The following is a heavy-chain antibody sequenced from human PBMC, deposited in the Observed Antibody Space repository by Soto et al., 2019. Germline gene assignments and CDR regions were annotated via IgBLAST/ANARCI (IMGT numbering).Heavy chain of an antibody. CDR2: IKSKTAGGTT. J-gene: IGHJ6*02. CDR1: GVTFSNAW. D-gene: IGHD3-9*01. V-gene: IGHV3-15*01. CDR3: TTGSVLRYFEWSYYCYGREV. Sequence: LRLSCAASGVTFSNAWMDWVRQAPWKGLEWVGRIKSKTAGGTTDYAAPVKGGFTISRDDSKNTLYLQMNSLKTEYTAVYYCTTGSVLRYFEWSYYCYGREVWGQGPTVILSS.